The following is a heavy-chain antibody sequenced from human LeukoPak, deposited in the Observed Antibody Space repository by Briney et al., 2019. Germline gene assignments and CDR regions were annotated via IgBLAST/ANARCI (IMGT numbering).Heavy chain of an antibody. Sequence: PGGSLRLSCADSGFTFSRYAMQWVRQALGKGLERVAVLSYDGSNKYSADSVKGRFSLSRDTSQNTLYMQMNSLRAEKTAVYCCARAPYGDYVVGTAVDICGQRTMCTVSS. D-gene: IGHD4-17*01. V-gene: IGHV3-30*04. CDR2: LSYDGSNK. CDR1: GFTFSRYA. CDR3: ARAPYGDYVVGTAVDI. J-gene: IGHJ3*02.